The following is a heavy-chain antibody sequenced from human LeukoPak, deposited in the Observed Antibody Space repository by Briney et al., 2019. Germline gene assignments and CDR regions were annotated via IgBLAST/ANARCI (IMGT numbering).Heavy chain of an antibody. D-gene: IGHD3-3*02. CDR2: IYSGGNT. CDR3: ARDSTGYWYFDL. J-gene: IGHJ2*01. CDR1: GFTVSNNY. Sequence: SGGSLRLSCAVSGFTVSNNYMSWVRQAPGKGLEWVSVIYSGGNTYYADSVRGRFTISRDNSKNTLYLQMNSLRVEDTAVYYCARDSTGYWYFDLWGRGTLVSVSS. V-gene: IGHV3-53*01.